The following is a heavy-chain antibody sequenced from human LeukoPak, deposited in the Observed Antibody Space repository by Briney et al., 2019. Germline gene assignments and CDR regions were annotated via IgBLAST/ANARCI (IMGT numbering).Heavy chain of an antibody. D-gene: IGHD1-7*01. CDR3: ARYGRNYALDY. Sequence: SETLSLTCAVYGGSFSGYYWSWIRQPPGKGLEWIGEINHSGSTNYNPSLKSRVTISVDTSKNQFSLKLSSETAADTAVYYCARYGRNYALDYWGQGTLVTVSS. CDR1: GGSFSGYY. V-gene: IGHV4-34*01. CDR2: INHSGST. J-gene: IGHJ4*02.